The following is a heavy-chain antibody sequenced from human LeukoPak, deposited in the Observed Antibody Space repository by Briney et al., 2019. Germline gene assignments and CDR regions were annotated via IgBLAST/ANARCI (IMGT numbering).Heavy chain of an antibody. CDR2: ISAYNGNT. CDR1: GYTFTSYG. D-gene: IGHD4-17*01. CDR3: ARASDYYGGNSYYFDY. Sequence: ASVKVSCKASGYTFTSYGIIWVRQAPGQGLEWMGWISAYNGNTNYAQKLQGRVTMTTDTSTSTAYMELSSLRSEDTAVYYCARASDYYGGNSYYFDYWGQGTLVTVSS. J-gene: IGHJ4*02. V-gene: IGHV1-18*01.